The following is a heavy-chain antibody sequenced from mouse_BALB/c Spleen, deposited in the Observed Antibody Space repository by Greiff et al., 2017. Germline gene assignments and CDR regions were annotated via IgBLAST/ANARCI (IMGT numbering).Heavy chain of an antibody. CDR3: ARLLFPYYAMDY. D-gene: IGHD1-1*01. CDR1: GFTFSDYY. V-gene: IGHV5-4*02. CDR2: ISDGGSYT. Sequence: EVQVVESGGGLVKPGGSLKLSCAASGFTFSDYYMYWVRQTPEKRLEWVATISDGGSYTYYPDSVKGRFTISRDNAKNNLYLQMSSLKSEDTAMYYCARLLFPYYAMDYWGQGTSVTVSS. J-gene: IGHJ4*01.